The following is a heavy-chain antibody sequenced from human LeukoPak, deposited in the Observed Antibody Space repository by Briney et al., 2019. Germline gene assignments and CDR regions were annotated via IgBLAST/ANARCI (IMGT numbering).Heavy chain of an antibody. CDR2: IYYSGST. CDR1: GGSISSYY. D-gene: IGHD6-19*01. CDR3: ARHVWEAVADYDY. Sequence: SEALSLTCTVSGGSISSYYWSWLRQPPGKGLEWIGYIYYSGSTNYNPSLKSRVTISVDTSKNQFSLKLSSVTAADTAVYYCARHVWEAVADYDYWGQGTLVTVSS. J-gene: IGHJ4*02. V-gene: IGHV4-59*08.